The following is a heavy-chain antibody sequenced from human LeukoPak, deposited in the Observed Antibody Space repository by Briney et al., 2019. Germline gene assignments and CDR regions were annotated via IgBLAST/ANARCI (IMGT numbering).Heavy chain of an antibody. V-gene: IGHV1-2*06. D-gene: IGHD3-22*01. J-gene: IGHJ4*02. CDR2: INPNSGGT. CDR3: ARDRRYDSSGYLAY. CDR1: GYTFTSYY. Sequence: ASVKVSCKASGYTFTSYYMHWVRQAPGQGLEWMGRINPNSGGTNYAQKFQGRVTMTRDTSISTAYMELSSLRSEDTAVYYCARDRRYDSSGYLAYWGQGTLVTVSS.